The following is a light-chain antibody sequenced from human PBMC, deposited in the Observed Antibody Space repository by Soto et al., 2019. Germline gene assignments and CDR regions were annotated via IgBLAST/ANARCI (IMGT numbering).Light chain of an antibody. CDR2: KAS. J-gene: IGKJ1*01. CDR3: QQYNSYWWP. Sequence: EIQMTQSPATLFASVGVRVTITCRASQSISRRLAWYQQKAGKATKLLIYKASSLDSGGAARFSGNGSGTEFTLNISSLQHDDFATYYCQQYNSYWWPFGQGTNVDIK. V-gene: IGKV1-5*03. CDR1: QSISRR.